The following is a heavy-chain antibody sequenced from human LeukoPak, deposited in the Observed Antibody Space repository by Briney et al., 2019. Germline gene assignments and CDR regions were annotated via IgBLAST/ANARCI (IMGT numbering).Heavy chain of an antibody. CDR2: ISGSGDSS. CDR3: AAFFMVRGVIGQYYFDH. Sequence: GGSLRLSCAASGFSFSNYAMSWVRQAPGKGLEWVSTISGSGDSSFYADSVKGLFTISRDNFKNTLYLQMNSLRAEDTAVYYCAAFFMVRGVIGQYYFDHWGQGTLVTVSS. V-gene: IGHV3-23*01. D-gene: IGHD3-10*01. CDR1: GFSFSNYA. J-gene: IGHJ4*02.